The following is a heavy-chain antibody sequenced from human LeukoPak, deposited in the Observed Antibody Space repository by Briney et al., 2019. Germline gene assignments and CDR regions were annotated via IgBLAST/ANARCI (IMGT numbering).Heavy chain of an antibody. CDR2: ISWNSGSI. V-gene: IGHV3-9*03. CDR1: GLTFDDYA. J-gene: IGHJ4*02. Sequence: PGRSLRLSCAASGLTFDDYAMHWVRHAPGKGLEWVSGISWNSGSIGYADSEKGRFTISRDNAKNSLYLQMNSLRAEDMALYYCARDTPLDYWGQGTLVTVSS. CDR3: ARDTPLDY.